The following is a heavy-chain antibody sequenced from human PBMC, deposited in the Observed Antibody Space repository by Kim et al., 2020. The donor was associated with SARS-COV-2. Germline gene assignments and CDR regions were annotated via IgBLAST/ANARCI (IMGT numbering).Heavy chain of an antibody. CDR3: ARGQYYYDSSGPGD. J-gene: IGHJ4*02. V-gene: IGHV3-21*01. Sequence: ADSVQGRFTISRDNAKNSLYLQMNSLRAEDTAVYYCARGQYYYDSSGPGDWGQGTLVTVSS. D-gene: IGHD3-22*01.